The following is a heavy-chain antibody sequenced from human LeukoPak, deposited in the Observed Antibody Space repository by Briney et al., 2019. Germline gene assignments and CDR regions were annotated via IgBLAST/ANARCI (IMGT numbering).Heavy chain of an antibody. D-gene: IGHD4-17*01. CDR3: ARDSSTVTTRHFDY. Sequence: SETLSLTCTVSGGSINNYYWTWIRQPPGKGLECIGYVYYTGSTYYNPSLKSRVSISVDSSKNQFSLKLNSVTAADTAVYYCARDSSTVTTRHFDYWGQGTLITVSS. V-gene: IGHV4-59*01. J-gene: IGHJ4*02. CDR2: VYYTGST. CDR1: GGSINNYY.